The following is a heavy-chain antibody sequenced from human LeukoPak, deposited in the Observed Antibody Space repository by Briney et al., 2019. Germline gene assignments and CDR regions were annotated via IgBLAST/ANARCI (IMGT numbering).Heavy chain of an antibody. D-gene: IGHD5-12*01. CDR2: SGST. Sequence: PSETLSLTCTVSGYSISSGYYWGWIRQPPGKGLEWIGSGSTYYNPSLKSRVTISVDTSRNQFSLKLSSVTAADTAVYYCAKRRLDYFDYWGQGTLVTVSS. J-gene: IGHJ4*02. CDR1: GYSISSGYY. CDR3: AKRRLDYFDY. V-gene: IGHV4-38-2*02.